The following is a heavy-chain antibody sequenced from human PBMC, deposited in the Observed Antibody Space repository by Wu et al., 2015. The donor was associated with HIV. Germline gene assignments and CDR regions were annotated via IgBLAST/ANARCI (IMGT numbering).Heavy chain of an antibody. CDR1: GTTFSSHS. Sequence: QVQLVQSGDEVKKPGASVKVSCKASGTTFSSHSISWIRQAPGQGLEWMGRIIPIFNTADYSQRFQGRVTITADESTNTAYMQLSSLRFDDTAIYYCATEGGYYLTTSLDSWGQGTLVTVSS. CDR3: ATEGGYYLTTSLDS. D-gene: IGHD3-10*01. V-gene: IGHV1-69*13. CDR2: IIPIFNTA. J-gene: IGHJ4*02.